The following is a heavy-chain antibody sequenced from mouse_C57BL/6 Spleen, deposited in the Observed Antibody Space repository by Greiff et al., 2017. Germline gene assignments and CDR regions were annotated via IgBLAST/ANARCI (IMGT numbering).Heavy chain of an antibody. V-gene: IGHV1-72*01. CDR1: GYTFTSYW. D-gene: IGHD1-1*01. Sequence: QVQLQQPGAELVKPGDSVKLSCKASGYTFTSYWMHWVKQRPGRGLEWIGRIDPSSGGTKYNEKFKSKATLTVDKPSSTAYMQLSSLTSEDAAVYYCARTTVGYARDYWGQGTSVTVSS. J-gene: IGHJ4*01. CDR2: IDPSSGGT. CDR3: ARTTVGYARDY.